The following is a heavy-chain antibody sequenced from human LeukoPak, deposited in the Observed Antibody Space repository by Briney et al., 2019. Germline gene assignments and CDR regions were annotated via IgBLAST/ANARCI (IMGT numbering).Heavy chain of an antibody. CDR2: IYSGGST. Sequence: GGSLRLSCAASGFTVSSNYMSWVRQAPGKGLEWVSVIYSGGSTYYAGSVKGRFTISRDNSKNTLYLQMNSLRVEDTAVYYCARGRYQLRSGADNYYMDVWGKGTTVTVSS. D-gene: IGHD2-2*01. CDR1: GFTVSSNY. CDR3: ARGRYQLRSGADNYYMDV. J-gene: IGHJ6*03. V-gene: IGHV3-53*01.